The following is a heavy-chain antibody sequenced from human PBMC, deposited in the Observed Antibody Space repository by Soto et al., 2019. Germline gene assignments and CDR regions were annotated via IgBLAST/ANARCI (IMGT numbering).Heavy chain of an antibody. J-gene: IGHJ6*02. Sequence: QVQLVESGGGVVQPGRSLRLSCAASGFTFSSYGMHWVRQAPGKGLEWVAVIWSDGSNKYYADSVKGRLTISRANSKNTLYLQMNSVSADDTAVYYCARGSGNYYYGMDVWGQGTTVTVSS. CDR3: ARGSGNYYYGMDV. V-gene: IGHV3-33*01. CDR2: IWSDGSNK. CDR1: GFTFSSYG. D-gene: IGHD6-25*01.